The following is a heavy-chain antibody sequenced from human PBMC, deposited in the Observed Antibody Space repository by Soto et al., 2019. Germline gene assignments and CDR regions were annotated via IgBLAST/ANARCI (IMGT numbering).Heavy chain of an antibody. CDR1: GFTFSSYA. CDR3: VVYDILTGYHPHFDY. Sequence: GSLRLSCAASGFTFSSYAMSWVRQAPGKGLEWVSAISGSGGSTYYADSVKGRFTISRDNSKNTLYLQMNSLRAEDTAVYYCVVYDILTGYHPHFDYWGQGTLVTVSS. V-gene: IGHV3-23*01. CDR2: ISGSGGST. J-gene: IGHJ4*02. D-gene: IGHD3-9*01.